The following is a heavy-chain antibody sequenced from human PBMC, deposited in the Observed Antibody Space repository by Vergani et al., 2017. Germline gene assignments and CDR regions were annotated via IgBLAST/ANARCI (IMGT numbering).Heavy chain of an antibody. V-gene: IGHV4-39*01. CDR1: GGSISSSSYY. CDR2: IYYSGST. J-gene: IGHJ4*02. Sequence: QLQLQESGPGLVKPSETLSLPCTVSGGSISSSSYYWGWIRQPPGKGMEWIGSIYYSGSTYHNPSLKSRVTISVNTSNNQFSLKLSSVTAADTAVYYCASSSSWYYFAYWGQGTPVTVSS. D-gene: IGHD6-13*01. CDR3: ASSSSWYYFAY.